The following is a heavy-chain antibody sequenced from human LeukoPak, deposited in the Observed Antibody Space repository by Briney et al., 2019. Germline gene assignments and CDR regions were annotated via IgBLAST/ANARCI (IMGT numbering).Heavy chain of an antibody. V-gene: IGHV3-23*01. D-gene: IGHD6-19*01. CDR2: ISGSGGST. CDR3: ARAHSSGWFNFDY. CDR1: GFTFSSYA. J-gene: IGHJ4*02. Sequence: QPGGSLRLSCAASGFTFSSYAMSWVRQAPGKGLEWVSAISGSGGSTYYADSMKGRFTISRDNSKNTLYLQMNSLRAEDTAVYYCARAHSSGWFNFDYWGQGTLVTVSS.